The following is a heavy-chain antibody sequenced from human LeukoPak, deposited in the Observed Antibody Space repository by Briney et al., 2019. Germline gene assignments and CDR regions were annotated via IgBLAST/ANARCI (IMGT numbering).Heavy chain of an antibody. CDR1: GYTFSGYY. CDR2: INPRGGST. CDR3: AREMDHGDYSLCFDF. V-gene: IGHV1-46*01. J-gene: IGHJ4*02. D-gene: IGHD4-17*01. Sequence: ASVKVSCKASGYTFSGYYMHWVRPAPGQGLEWMGIINPRGGSTRYAQKFPGRVTMTRDTSTGTVYMELSSLRSEDKAVYYCAREMDHGDYSLCFDFWGQGTLVTVSS.